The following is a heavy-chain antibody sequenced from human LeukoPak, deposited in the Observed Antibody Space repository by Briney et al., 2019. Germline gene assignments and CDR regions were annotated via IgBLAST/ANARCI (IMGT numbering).Heavy chain of an antibody. CDR3: AREYYYDSSGYYSGDY. Sequence: SETLSLTCTVSGGSISSSSYYWGWIRQPPGKGLEWIGSIYYSGSTYYNPSLKSRVTISVDTSKNQFSLKLSSVTAADTAVYYCAREYYYDSSGYYSGDYWGQGTLVTVSS. J-gene: IGHJ4*02. CDR1: GGSISSSSYY. CDR2: IYYSGST. D-gene: IGHD3-22*01. V-gene: IGHV4-39*01.